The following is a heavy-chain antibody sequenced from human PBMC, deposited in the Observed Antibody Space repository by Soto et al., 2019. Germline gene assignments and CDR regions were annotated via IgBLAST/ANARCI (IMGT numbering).Heavy chain of an antibody. D-gene: IGHD5-12*01. CDR3: AISQDRGGRTTFTY. CDR2: INWKSDI. Sequence: GGSLRLSCAVSGFTFDDNAMHWVRQAPEKGLEWVSGINWKSDIGYADSVKGRFTISRDNAENSLYLQMNSLRAEDTALYYCAISQDRGGRTTFTYWRQGAQVTVSS. V-gene: IGHV3-9*01. J-gene: IGHJ4*02. CDR1: GFTFDDNA.